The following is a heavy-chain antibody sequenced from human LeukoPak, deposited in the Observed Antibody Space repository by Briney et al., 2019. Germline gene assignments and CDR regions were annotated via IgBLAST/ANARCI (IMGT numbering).Heavy chain of an antibody. V-gene: IGHV2-5*01. J-gene: IGHJ4*02. Sequence: SGPTLVKPTQTLTLTCTFSGFSLSTSGVGVGWIRQPPGKALEWLALIYWNDDKRYSPSLKSRLTITEDTSKNQVVLTMTNMDPVDTATYYCAHSRDSSGWFWEEVYYFDYWGQGTLVTVSS. CDR3: AHSRDSSGWFWEEVYYFDY. CDR1: GFSLSTSGVG. D-gene: IGHD6-19*01. CDR2: IYWNDDK.